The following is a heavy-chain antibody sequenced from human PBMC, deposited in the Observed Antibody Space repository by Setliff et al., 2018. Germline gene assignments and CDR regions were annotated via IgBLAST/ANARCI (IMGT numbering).Heavy chain of an antibody. CDR3: AKDSLEVVVALHGMDV. CDR2: VRYDGSNK. V-gene: IGHV3-30*02. CDR1: GFTFSTYA. D-gene: IGHD2-21*01. Sequence: GGSLRLSCAASGFTFSTYAMSWVRQSPGRGLEWVAFVRYDGSNKYYADSVKGRFTISKDNSKNTLFLQMNSLTKGDTGVYFCAKDSLEVVVALHGMDVWGQGTTVTVSS. J-gene: IGHJ6*02.